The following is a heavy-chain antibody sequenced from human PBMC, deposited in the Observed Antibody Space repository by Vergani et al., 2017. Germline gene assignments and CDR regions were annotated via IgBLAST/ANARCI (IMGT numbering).Heavy chain of an antibody. V-gene: IGHV4-34*01. Sequence: QVQLQQWGAGLLKPSETLSLTCAVYGGSFSGYYWRWIRQPPGKGLEWIGEINHSGSTNYNPSFKSRVTISVDTSKNKFSLKLSSVTAADTAVYYCARLIVRGVKRTGYYYYGMDVWGQGTTVTVSS. CDR2: INHSGST. CDR3: ARLIVRGVKRTGYYYYGMDV. J-gene: IGHJ6*02. D-gene: IGHD3-10*01. CDR1: GGSFSGYY.